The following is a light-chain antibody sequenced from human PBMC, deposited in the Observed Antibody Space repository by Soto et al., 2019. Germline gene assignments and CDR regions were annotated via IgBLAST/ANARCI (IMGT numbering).Light chain of an antibody. CDR2: DVT. J-gene: IGLJ1*01. Sequence: QSVLTQPASVSGSPGQSITISCTGTSSDVGDNNYVSWYQQHPGKAPELMIYDVTHRPSGISNRFSGSKSGNTASLTISGLQAEDEADYYCSSYTSSSTLYVFGSGTKLTVL. CDR1: SSDVGDNNY. V-gene: IGLV2-14*01. CDR3: SSYTSSSTLYV.